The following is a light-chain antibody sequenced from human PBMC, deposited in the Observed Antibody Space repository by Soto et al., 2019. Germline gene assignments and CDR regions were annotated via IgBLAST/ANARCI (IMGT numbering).Light chain of an antibody. CDR3: SSYAGSNHWV. Sequence: QSALTQPPSASGSPGQSVTISCTGTSSDVGDYNYVSWYQQHPGKAPKLMIYEVSKRPSGVPDRFSGSKSGNTASLTVSGLQAEDEADYYCSSYAGSNHWVFGGGPKLTVL. V-gene: IGLV2-8*01. CDR2: EVS. CDR1: SSDVGDYNY. J-gene: IGLJ3*02.